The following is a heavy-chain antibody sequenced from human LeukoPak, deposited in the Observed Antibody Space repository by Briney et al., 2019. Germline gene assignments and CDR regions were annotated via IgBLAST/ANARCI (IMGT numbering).Heavy chain of an antibody. V-gene: IGHV3-33*08. CDR3: ARDLGITADGTYFDY. Sequence: GGSLRLSCAASGFTFSDHGMHWVRQAPGKGLEWVAVIWFDGSNKYYADSVEGRFTVSRDNSKYTLNLQMNSLRAEDTALYYCARDLGITADGTYFDYWGQGTLVTVSS. D-gene: IGHD6-13*01. J-gene: IGHJ4*02. CDR2: IWFDGSNK. CDR1: GFTFSDHG.